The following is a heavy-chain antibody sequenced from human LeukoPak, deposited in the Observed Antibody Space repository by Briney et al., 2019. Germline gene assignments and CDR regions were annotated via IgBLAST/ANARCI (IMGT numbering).Heavy chain of an antibody. CDR3: ARGRGAAAGTNYYFDY. CDR1: GYXXXXYA. J-gene: IGHJ4*02. D-gene: IGHD6-13*01. Sequence: XVSCXXXGYXXXXYAMNWVRQAPGQGLECMGWINTNTGNPTYAQGFTGLFVFSLDTSVSTAYLQISSLRTEDTAVYYCARGRGAAAGTNYYFDYWGQGTLVTVSS. CDR2: INTNTGNP. V-gene: IGHV7-4-1*02.